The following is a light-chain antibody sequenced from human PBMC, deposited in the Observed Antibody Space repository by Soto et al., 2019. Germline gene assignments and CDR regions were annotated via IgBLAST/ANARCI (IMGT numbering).Light chain of an antibody. CDR1: QRINNNY. CDR3: QQYGISPGFT. Sequence: EVVLTQSPGTLSLSPGERATLSCRASQRINNNYLAWYQQKAGQAPRLLIYGASIRATGIPDRFSGSGSGADFTLTISRLEPEDFAVYYCQQYGISPGFTFGPGTKVDIK. CDR2: GAS. J-gene: IGKJ3*01. V-gene: IGKV3-20*01.